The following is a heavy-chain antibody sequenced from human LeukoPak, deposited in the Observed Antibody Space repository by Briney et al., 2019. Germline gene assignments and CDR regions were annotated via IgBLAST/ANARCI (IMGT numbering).Heavy chain of an antibody. J-gene: IGHJ4*02. CDR2: ISSSGSTI. Sequence: PGGSLRLSCAASGFTFSDYYMSWIRQAPGKGLEWVSYISSSGSTIYYADSVKGRFTISRDNAKNSLYLQMNSLRSEDTAVYYCARVLGYSSSTSCYFHYWVQGTLVTVSS. CDR3: ARVLGYSSSTSCYFHY. D-gene: IGHD2-2*01. V-gene: IGHV3-11*04. CDR1: GFTFSDYY.